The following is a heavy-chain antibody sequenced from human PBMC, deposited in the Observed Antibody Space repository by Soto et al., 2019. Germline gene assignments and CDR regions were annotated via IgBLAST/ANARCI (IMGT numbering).Heavy chain of an antibody. J-gene: IGHJ4*02. CDR3: ARDRSGYYHFDN. D-gene: IGHD3-3*01. Sequence: QVQLQESGPRLVKPSETLSLTCTVSGGSISNSYWTWIRQPAGKGLEWIGRFYSSGSTNSNPSLQSRVTMSVDTSKNQFSLKLTSVTAADTAVYYCARDRSGYYHFDNWGQRTLVTVSS. CDR2: FYSSGST. CDR1: GGSISNSY. V-gene: IGHV4-4*07.